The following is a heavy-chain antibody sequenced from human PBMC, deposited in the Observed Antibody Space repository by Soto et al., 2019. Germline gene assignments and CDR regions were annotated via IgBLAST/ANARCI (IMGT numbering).Heavy chain of an antibody. Sequence: GASVKVSCKASGGTFSSYAISWVRQAPGQGLEWMGGIIPIFGTANYAQKFQGRVTITADESTSTAYMELSSLRSEDTAVYYCASPPEGFDWLISFYWGQATLVTVSS. CDR3: ASPPEGFDWLISFY. V-gene: IGHV1-69*13. CDR2: IIPIFGTA. CDR1: GGTFSSYA. J-gene: IGHJ4*02. D-gene: IGHD3-9*01.